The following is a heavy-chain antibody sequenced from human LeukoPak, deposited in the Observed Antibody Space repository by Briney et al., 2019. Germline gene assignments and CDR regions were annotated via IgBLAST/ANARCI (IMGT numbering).Heavy chain of an antibody. CDR1: GFTFSSYA. CDR3: ARKGSSGWYSTV. CDR2: ISYDGSNK. V-gene: IGHV3-30-3*01. J-gene: IGHJ6*02. Sequence: PGGSLRLSCAASGFTFSSYAMHWVRQAPGKGLEWVAVISYDGSNKYYADSVKGRFTISRDNSKNTLYLQMNSLRAEDTAVYYCARKGSSGWYSTVWGQGTTVTVSS. D-gene: IGHD6-19*01.